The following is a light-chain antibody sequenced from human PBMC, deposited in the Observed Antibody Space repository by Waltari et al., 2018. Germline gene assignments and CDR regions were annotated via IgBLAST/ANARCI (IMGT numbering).Light chain of an antibody. CDR3: ETWHSNTQV. Sequence: QPVLTQSSSASASLGSSVKLTCTLSSGHSSYIIAWHQQQPGKAPRYLMKLEGSGSYSKGSGVPDRFAGSSSVADRYLIISNIQSEDEADYYCETWHSNTQVFGGGTKLTVL. J-gene: IGLJ2*01. CDR2: LEGSGSY. V-gene: IGLV4-60*03. CDR1: SGHSSYI.